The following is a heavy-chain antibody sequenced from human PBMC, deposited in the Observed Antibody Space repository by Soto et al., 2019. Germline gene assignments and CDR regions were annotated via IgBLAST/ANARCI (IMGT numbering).Heavy chain of an antibody. CDR3: VRRVSGNYDY. CDR1: GFTFSSYD. CDR2: ISSNGGTT. D-gene: IGHD1-7*01. J-gene: IGHJ4*02. Sequence: EVQLAESGGGMVQPGGSLRLSCVASGFTFSSYDMHWVRQAPGKGLEYVSSISSNGGTTYYGNSVKGRFTISRDNSKKTMYLQMGSLRAEDMDVYYCVRRVSGNYDYWGQGTLVTVSS. V-gene: IGHV3-64*01.